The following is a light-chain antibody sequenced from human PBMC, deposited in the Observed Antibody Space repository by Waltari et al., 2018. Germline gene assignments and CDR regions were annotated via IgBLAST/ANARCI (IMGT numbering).Light chain of an antibody. CDR3: QSYDTSLSVV. J-gene: IGLJ2*01. CDR1: GSNLRAGYD. Sequence: QSVLTQPPSVSGAPGQRVSISGTGSGSNLRAGYDVHWYPQHPGKAPKLLIYVTSTRPPGVPDRFFGSQSGTSASLAITALQAEDEAEYYCQSYDTSLSVVFGGGTKLTVL. V-gene: IGLV1-40*01. CDR2: VTS.